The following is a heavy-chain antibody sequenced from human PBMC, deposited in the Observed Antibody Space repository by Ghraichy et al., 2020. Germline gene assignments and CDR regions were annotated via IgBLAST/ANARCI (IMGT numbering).Heavy chain of an antibody. CDR2: IRQDGNEI. Sequence: GESLNISCAASGFTFSDYWMTWVRQAPGKGLEWVANIRQDGNEIYYVDSVKGRFPISRDTAKNSLYLKMHSLRADDTAVYYWTRPRQPTYYYAMDVWGQGTTVTVSS. J-gene: IGHJ6*02. CDR3: TRPRQPTYYYAMDV. D-gene: IGHD1-1*01. V-gene: IGHV3-7*01. CDR1: GFTFSDYW.